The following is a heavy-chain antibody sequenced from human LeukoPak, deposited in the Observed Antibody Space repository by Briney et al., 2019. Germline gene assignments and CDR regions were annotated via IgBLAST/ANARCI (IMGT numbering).Heavy chain of an antibody. J-gene: IGHJ4*02. Sequence: SVKVSCKASGGTFSSYAISWVRQAPGQGLEWMGGIIPIFGTANYAQKFQGRVTITADKSTSTAYMELSSLRSEDTAVYYCARGSLYGDYVLYFDYWGQGTLVTVSS. D-gene: IGHD4-17*01. CDR3: ARGSLYGDYVLYFDY. CDR1: GGTFSSYA. CDR2: IIPIFGTA. V-gene: IGHV1-69*06.